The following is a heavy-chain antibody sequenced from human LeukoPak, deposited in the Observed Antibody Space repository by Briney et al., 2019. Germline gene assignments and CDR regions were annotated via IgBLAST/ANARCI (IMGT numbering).Heavy chain of an antibody. CDR1: GFTFDDYA. V-gene: IGHV3-9*01. J-gene: IGHJ6*03. Sequence: GGSLRLSCAAPGFTFDDYAMHWVRQAPGKGLEWVSGISWNSGSIGYADSVKGRFTISRDNAKNSLYLQMNSLRAEDTAVYYCARVTPYYYYMDVWGKGTTVTVSS. CDR3: ARVTPYYYYMDV. CDR2: ISWNSGSI. D-gene: IGHD1-14*01.